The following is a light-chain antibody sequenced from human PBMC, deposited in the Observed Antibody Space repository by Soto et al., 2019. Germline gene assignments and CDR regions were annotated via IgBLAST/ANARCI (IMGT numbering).Light chain of an antibody. J-gene: IGLJ2*01. CDR1: RSNVGNNV. CDR3: AAWDDSLNGLV. CDR2: YDD. V-gene: IGLV1-36*01. Sequence: QAVVTQAPSVSEAPRQRVTISCSGSRSNVGNNVVNWYQQLPGKAPKLLIYYDDLQPSGVSTRFSASKSGTSASLAISGLQSEDEADYYCAAWDDSLNGLVFGGGTKLTVL.